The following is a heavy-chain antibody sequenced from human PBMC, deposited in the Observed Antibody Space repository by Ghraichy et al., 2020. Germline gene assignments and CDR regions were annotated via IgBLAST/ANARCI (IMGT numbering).Heavy chain of an antibody. V-gene: IGHV3-30-3*01. J-gene: IGHJ6*02. CDR3: ARDIKSSSWSYYYNTMDV. CDR2: ISHDGHFK. Sequence: GGPLRLSCAASGFSFRTYSMHWVRQAPGKGLEWVAVISHDGHFKYYADSVKGRFTISRDNPTNTVYLELSSLRGEDTAVYYCARDIKSSSWSYYYNTMDVWGQGTTVTVSS. CDR1: GFSFRTYS. D-gene: IGHD6-13*01.